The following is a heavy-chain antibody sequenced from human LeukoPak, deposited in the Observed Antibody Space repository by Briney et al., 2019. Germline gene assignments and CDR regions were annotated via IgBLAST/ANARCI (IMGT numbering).Heavy chain of an antibody. Sequence: GGSLRLSCAASGFIFSNYYMIWVRQAPGKGLEWVANIKQDGSEKYYVDSVKGRFTISRDNAKNSLYLQMNSLRAEDTAVYSCARNRGGGWFDPWGQGTLVTVSS. J-gene: IGHJ5*02. CDR2: IKQDGSEK. CDR3: ARNRGGGWFDP. V-gene: IGHV3-7*01. CDR1: GFIFSNYY. D-gene: IGHD3-16*01.